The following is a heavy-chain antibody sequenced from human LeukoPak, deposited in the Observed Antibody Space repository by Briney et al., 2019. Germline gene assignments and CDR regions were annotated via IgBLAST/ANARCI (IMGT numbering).Heavy chain of an antibody. J-gene: IGHJ4*02. CDR1: GFTFSGSA. CDR2: IRSKAKSYAT. CDR3: TIGVVVAATPFDY. Sequence: GGSLKLSCAASGFTFSGSAMHWVRQASGKGLEWVGRIRSKAKSYATAYAASVKGRFTISRDDSKITAYLQMNSLKTEDTAVYYCTIGVVVAATPFDYWGQGTLVTVSS. V-gene: IGHV3-73*01. D-gene: IGHD2-15*01.